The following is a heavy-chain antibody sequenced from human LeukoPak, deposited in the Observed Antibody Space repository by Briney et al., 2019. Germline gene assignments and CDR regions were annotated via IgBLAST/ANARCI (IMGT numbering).Heavy chain of an antibody. CDR1: GFTFSSYG. J-gene: IGHJ4*02. CDR2: IWYDGSTK. V-gene: IGHV3-33*01. Sequence: GGSLRLSCAASGFTFSSYGMHWVRQAPGKGLEWVAVIWYDGSTKYYADSVKGRFIISRDNSKNTLYLQMNSLRAEDTAVYYCARDGIGAATVEYYFDYWGQGTLVAVSS. D-gene: IGHD2-15*01. CDR3: ARDGIGAATVEYYFDY.